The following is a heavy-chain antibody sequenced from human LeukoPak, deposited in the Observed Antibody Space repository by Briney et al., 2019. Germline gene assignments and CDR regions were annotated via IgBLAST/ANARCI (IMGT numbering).Heavy chain of an antibody. CDR1: GFTFSSYS. D-gene: IGHD3-16*01. V-gene: IGHV3-21*01. Sequence: GGSLRLSCAASGFTFSSYSMNWVRQAPGKGLEWVSSISSSSSYIYYADSVEGRFTISRDNAKNSLYLQMNSLRAEDTAVYYCARDSIMITFGGVTFDYWGQGTLVTVSS. J-gene: IGHJ4*02. CDR3: ARDSIMITFGGVTFDY. CDR2: ISSSSSYI.